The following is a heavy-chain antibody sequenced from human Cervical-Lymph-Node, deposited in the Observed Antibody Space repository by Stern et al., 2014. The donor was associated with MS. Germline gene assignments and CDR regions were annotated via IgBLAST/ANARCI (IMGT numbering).Heavy chain of an antibody. D-gene: IGHD6-13*01. CDR1: GGTFSKFP. CDR3: ALSSETSDRWYSLGYDL. J-gene: IGHJ5*02. CDR2: IFPVFGKT. Sequence: QVQLGQSGAEVTKPGSSGKVSCKASGGTFSKFPSSWVRQAPGQGLEWMGGIFPVFGKTTYAQEFRGRVTITADVSTSTVYMELSSLRSDDTAVYYCALSSETSDRWYSLGYDLWGQGTLVTVSS. V-gene: IGHV1-69*01.